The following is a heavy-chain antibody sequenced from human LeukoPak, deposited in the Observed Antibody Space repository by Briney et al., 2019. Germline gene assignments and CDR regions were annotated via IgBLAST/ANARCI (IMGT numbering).Heavy chain of an antibody. CDR3: ARSRLLHYSDSRGPGGAFDI. CDR2: INPSGGST. Sequence: ASVKVSCKASGYTFTSYYMHWVRQAPGQGLEWMGIINPSGGSTSYAQKFQGRVTMTRDPSTSAVYMELSSLRSEDTPVYYCARSRLLHYSDSRGPGGAFDIWGQGTMVTVSS. V-gene: IGHV1-46*01. J-gene: IGHJ3*02. D-gene: IGHD3-22*01. CDR1: GYTFTSYY.